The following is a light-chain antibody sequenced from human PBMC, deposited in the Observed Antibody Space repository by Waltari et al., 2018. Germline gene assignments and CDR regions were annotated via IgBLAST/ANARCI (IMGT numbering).Light chain of an antibody. CDR1: ENVNNY. Sequence: DIQMTQSPSSLSASVGDRVTITCRASENVNNYLNWYQVKPGKAPKLLIFQASTLQSGVPSRFSGSASGTGYTFTISSLQSEDVATYYCQHGYGNTYSFGQGTKVEIK. V-gene: IGKV1-39*02. CDR3: QHGYGNTYS. J-gene: IGKJ2*03. CDR2: QAS.